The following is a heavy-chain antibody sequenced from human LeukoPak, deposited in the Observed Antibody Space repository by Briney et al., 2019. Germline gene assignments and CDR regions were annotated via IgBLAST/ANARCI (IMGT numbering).Heavy chain of an antibody. CDR2: IYSSGST. Sequence: SETLSLTCTVSGGSISNYYWSWIRQPPGKGLEWIGYIYSSGSTNYNPSLKSRVTMSVDTSKNQFSLKLSSVTAADTAVYYCARGMVGSDWGQGTLVTVSS. D-gene: IGHD2-8*01. CDR1: GGSISNYY. J-gene: IGHJ4*02. V-gene: IGHV4-59*01. CDR3: ARGMVGSD.